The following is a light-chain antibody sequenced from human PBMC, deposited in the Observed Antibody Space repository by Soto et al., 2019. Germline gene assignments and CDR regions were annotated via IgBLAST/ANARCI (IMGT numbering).Light chain of an antibody. Sequence: EIVLTQSPGTLSLSPGERATLSCRTSQSLSSSYLAWYQQKPGQAPRLLIYSASGRATGIPDRFSGSGSGTDFTLTINRLEPEDFAVYYCQQYDNSVYTFGQGTRLEIK. V-gene: IGKV3-20*01. J-gene: IGKJ2*01. CDR2: SAS. CDR1: QSLSSSY. CDR3: QQYDNSVYT.